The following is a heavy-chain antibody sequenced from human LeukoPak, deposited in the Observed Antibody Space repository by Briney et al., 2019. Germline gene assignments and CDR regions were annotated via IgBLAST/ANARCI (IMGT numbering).Heavy chain of an antibody. CDR3: ASGGGWALGSL. J-gene: IGHJ4*02. CDR1: GFTFSTYW. D-gene: IGHD6-19*01. CDR2: MKQDGSEK. Sequence: GGSLRLSCAAPGFTFSTYWMSWVRQAPGKGLEWVANMKQDGSEKYYVDSVKGRFTISRDNAKNSLYLQMNSLRAEDTAVYHCASGGGWALGSLWGQGTLVTVSS. V-gene: IGHV3-7*05.